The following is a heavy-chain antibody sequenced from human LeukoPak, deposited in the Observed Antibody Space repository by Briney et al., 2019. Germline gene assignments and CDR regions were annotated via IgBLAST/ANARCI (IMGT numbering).Heavy chain of an antibody. Sequence: SETLSLTCTDSGGSINSYYWSWIRQPPGKGLEWIGYIYDSGSTNYNPSLKSRVTISVDTSKNQFSLKLSSVTAADTAVYYCACLTTADAFDIWGQGTMVTVSS. CDR2: IYDSGST. D-gene: IGHD3-22*01. CDR3: ACLTTADAFDI. CDR1: GGSINSYY. J-gene: IGHJ3*02. V-gene: IGHV4-59*01.